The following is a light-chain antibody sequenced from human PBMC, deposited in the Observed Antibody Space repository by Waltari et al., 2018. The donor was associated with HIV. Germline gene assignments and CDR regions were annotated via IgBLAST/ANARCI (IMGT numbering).Light chain of an antibody. V-gene: IGLV1-51*02. Sequence: QSVMTQPPSVSAAPGQKVTLSCSRGIPNVGENYLSWYQQVPGEAPNPLMYENNKRPSGIPDRFSGSKSGTSATLDITGLQTGDEADYYCGTWDSSLSAYVFGTGTKVPVL. CDR3: GTWDSSLSAYV. CDR2: ENN. CDR1: IPNVGENY. J-gene: IGLJ1*01.